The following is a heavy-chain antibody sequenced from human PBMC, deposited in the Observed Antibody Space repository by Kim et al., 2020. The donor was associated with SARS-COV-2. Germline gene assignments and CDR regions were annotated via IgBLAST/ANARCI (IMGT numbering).Heavy chain of an antibody. CDR2: ISAYNGNT. D-gene: IGHD6-19*01. CDR3: ARVVAVAGNNWFDP. CDR1: GYTFTSYG. Sequence: ASVKVSCKASGYTFTSYGISWVRQAPGQGLEWMGWISAYNGNTNYAQKLQGRVTMTTDTSTSTAYMELRSLRSDDTAVYYCARVVAVAGNNWFDPWGQGTLVTVSS. J-gene: IGHJ5*02. V-gene: IGHV1-18*04.